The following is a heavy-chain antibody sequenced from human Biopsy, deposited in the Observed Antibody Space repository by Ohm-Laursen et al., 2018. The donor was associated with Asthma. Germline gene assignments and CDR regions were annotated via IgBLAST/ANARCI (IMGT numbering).Heavy chain of an antibody. CDR3: ASDFPKDYVRYNFQF. CDR2: HDHEEGGT. Sequence: ASVRVSCKISGYSLTDLSMHWVRQAPGQGLEWMGGHDHEEGGTVNARRFQGRVTMTEDTSTDTAYMELSSLSSDDTAVYYCASDFPKDYVRYNFQFWGQGTLVTVSS. J-gene: IGHJ4*02. V-gene: IGHV1-24*01. CDR1: GYSLTDLS. D-gene: IGHD4-17*01.